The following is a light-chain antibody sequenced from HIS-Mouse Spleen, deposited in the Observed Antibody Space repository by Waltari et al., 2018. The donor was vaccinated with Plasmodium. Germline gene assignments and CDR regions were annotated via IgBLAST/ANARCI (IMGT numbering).Light chain of an antibody. CDR3: YSTDSSGNHRV. CDR2: EDS. CDR1: ALPTKD. J-gene: IGLJ3*02. V-gene: IGLV3-10*01. Sequence: SYELTQPPSVSVSPGQTARITCPGDALPTKDAYWDQQKSGQAPALVIYEDSKRPSGIPERFSGSSSGTMATLTISGAQVEDEADYYCYSTDSSGNHRVFGGGTKLTVL.